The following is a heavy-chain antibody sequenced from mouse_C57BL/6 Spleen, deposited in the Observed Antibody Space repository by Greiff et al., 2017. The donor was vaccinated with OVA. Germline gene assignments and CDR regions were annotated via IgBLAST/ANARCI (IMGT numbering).Heavy chain of an antibody. CDR3: ARGLLWFDY. J-gene: IGHJ2*01. D-gene: IGHD2-1*01. Sequence: VQLQQSGGGLVKPGGSLKLSCAASGFTFSDYGMHWVRQAPEKGLEWVAYISSGSSTIYYADTVKGRFTISRDNAKNTLFLQMTSLRSEDTAMYYCARGLLWFDYWGQGTTLTVSS. CDR1: GFTFSDYG. V-gene: IGHV5-17*01. CDR2: ISSGSSTI.